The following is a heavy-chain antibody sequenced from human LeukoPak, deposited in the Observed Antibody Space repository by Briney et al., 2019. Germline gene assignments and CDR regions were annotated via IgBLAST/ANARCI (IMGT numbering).Heavy chain of an antibody. D-gene: IGHD3-22*01. CDR2: INHSGST. J-gene: IGHJ3*02. CDR3: SRSHRFYSSGYRLDAFDI. V-gene: IGHV4-34*01. CDR1: GGSFSGYY. Sequence: SETLSLTCAVYGGSFSGYYWSWIRQPPGKGLEWIGEINHSGSTNYNPSLKRRVTILVDTSKNQFFFKLSSVTAADRAVYYYSRSHRFYSSGYRLDAFDIWGEGTMVTVSS.